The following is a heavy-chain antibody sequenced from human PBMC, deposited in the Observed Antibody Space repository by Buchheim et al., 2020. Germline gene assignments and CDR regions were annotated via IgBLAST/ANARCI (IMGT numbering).Heavy chain of an antibody. CDR1: GFTFSSYE. Sequence: EVQLVESGGGLVQPGGSLRLSCAASGFTFSSYEMNWVRQAPGKGLEWVSYINSGGGTKFYADSVKGRFTISRDHAKNSLYLPMNSLRAEDTAVYYCARVSGWYLDYWGQGTL. J-gene: IGHJ4*02. CDR3: ARVSGWYLDY. D-gene: IGHD6-19*01. CDR2: INSGGGTK. V-gene: IGHV3-48*03.